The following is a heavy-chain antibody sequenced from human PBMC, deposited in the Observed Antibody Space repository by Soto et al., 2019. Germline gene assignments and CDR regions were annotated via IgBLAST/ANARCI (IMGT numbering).Heavy chain of an antibody. J-gene: IGHJ1*01. CDR2: ISGSARST. CDR3: AKDVHYDIVTGIEYFHH. Sequence: EVQLLESGGSLVQPGGSLRLSCAASGFTFSSYAMSWVRRAPGKGLEWVSAISGSARSTKYADSVKGRFTISRDNSKNTLFLQMSSLRAEDTAVYYCAKDVHYDIVTGIEYFHHWAQGTLVTVSS. V-gene: IGHV3-23*01. CDR1: GFTFSSYA. D-gene: IGHD3-9*01.